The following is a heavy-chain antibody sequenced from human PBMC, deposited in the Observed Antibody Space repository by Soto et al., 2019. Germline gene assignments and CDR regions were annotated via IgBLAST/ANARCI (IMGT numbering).Heavy chain of an antibody. Sequence: QVQLVQSGAEVKKPGASVKVSCKASGYTFTSYAMHWVRQAPGQRLEWMGWINAGNGNTKYSQKFQGRVTITRDTSASTAYMELSSLRSEDTAVYYCAREQGATVTEYFDYWGQGTLVTVSS. V-gene: IGHV1-3*01. CDR2: INAGNGNT. CDR1: GYTFTSYA. CDR3: AREQGATVTEYFDY. J-gene: IGHJ4*02. D-gene: IGHD4-4*01.